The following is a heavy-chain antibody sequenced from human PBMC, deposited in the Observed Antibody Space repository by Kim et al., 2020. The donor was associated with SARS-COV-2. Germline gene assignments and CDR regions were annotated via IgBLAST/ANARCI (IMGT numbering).Heavy chain of an antibody. D-gene: IGHD5-12*01. Sequence: ASVKVSCKASGSTFTGYYLHWVRQAPGQGLEWLGWINPNSGATNYAQKFQGRVTMTRDTSISTVYMELSSLRSDDTAVYYCARDGAGYYIDLWGRGTLVTVSS. CDR3: ARDGAGYYIDL. J-gene: IGHJ2*01. V-gene: IGHV1-2*02. CDR1: GSTFTGYY. CDR2: INPNSGAT.